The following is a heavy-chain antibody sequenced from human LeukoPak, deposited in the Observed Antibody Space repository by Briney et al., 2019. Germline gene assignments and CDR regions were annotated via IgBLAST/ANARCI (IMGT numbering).Heavy chain of an antibody. D-gene: IGHD3-16*02. J-gene: IGHJ4*02. V-gene: IGHV3-23*01. CDR2: ISGSGSNT. Sequence: GGSLRLSCAASGFTFSSYAMSWVRQAPGKGLEWVSGISGSGSNTYYADSVKGRFTISRDNSKNTLFLQMNSLRAEDTAVYYCAKDALISFRGAWSQSDYWGQGALVTVSS. CDR1: GFTFSSYA. CDR3: AKDALISFRGAWSQSDY.